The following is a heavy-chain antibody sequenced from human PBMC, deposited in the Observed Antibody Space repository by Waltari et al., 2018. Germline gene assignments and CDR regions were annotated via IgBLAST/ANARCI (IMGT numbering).Heavy chain of an antibody. J-gene: IGHJ4*02. CDR3: ARGDIVLNGYYFDY. V-gene: IGHV1-3*03. CDR2: INAAKCNS. CDR1: GYTFTSYA. Sequence: QVQLVQSGAEVKKPGASVKVSCKASGYTFTSYAMHWVRQAPGQRLEWMGWINAAKCNSKYSQEFQGRVTITSDTSASTAYMELSSLRSEDMAVYYCARGDIVLNGYYFDYWGQGTLVTVSS. D-gene: IGHD2-8*01.